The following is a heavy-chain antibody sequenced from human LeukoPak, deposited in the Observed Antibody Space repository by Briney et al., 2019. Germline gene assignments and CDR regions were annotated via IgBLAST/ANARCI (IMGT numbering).Heavy chain of an antibody. CDR3: ARVQYSGYDRFMEY. CDR2: IYTSGST. Sequence: SETLSLTCTVSGGSISSYYWSWIRQPAGKGLEWIGRIYTSGSTNYNPSLKSRVTMSVDTSKNQFSLKLSSVTAADTAVYYCARVQYSGYDRFMEYWGQGTLVAVSS. CDR1: GGSISSYY. D-gene: IGHD5-12*01. V-gene: IGHV4-4*07. J-gene: IGHJ4*02.